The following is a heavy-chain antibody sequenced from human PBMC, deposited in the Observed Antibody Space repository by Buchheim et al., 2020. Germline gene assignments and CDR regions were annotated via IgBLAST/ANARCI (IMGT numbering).Heavy chain of an antibody. J-gene: IGHJ4*02. Sequence: EVQLLESGGGLVQPGGSLRLTCAASGFTLSSYAMTWVRQAPGKGLEWVSTISHSGGNTYYEDSVKGRFTISRANSKNKTYFQMSSLRVEDTAMYYCAKGVLNSSARPFDYWGRGTL. CDR1: GFTLSSYA. V-gene: IGHV3-23*01. D-gene: IGHD2/OR15-2a*01. CDR2: ISHSGGNT. CDR3: AKGVLNSSARPFDY.